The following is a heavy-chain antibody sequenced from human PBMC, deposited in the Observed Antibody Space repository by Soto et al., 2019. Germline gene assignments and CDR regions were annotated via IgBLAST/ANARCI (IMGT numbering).Heavy chain of an antibody. CDR3: ARLSENDTRNYYYYYGMDV. CDR2: IYPGDSDT. D-gene: IGHD1-1*01. J-gene: IGHJ6*02. Sequence: GESLKISCKGSGYSFTSYWIGWVRQMPGKGLEWMGIIYPGDSDTRYSPSFQGQVTISADKSISTAYLQWSSLKASDTAMYYCARLSENDTRNYYYYYGMDVWGQGTTVTVSS. CDR1: GYSFTSYW. V-gene: IGHV5-51*01.